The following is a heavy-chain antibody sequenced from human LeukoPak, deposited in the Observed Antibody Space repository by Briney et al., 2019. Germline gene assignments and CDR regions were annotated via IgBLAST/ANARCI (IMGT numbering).Heavy chain of an antibody. D-gene: IGHD6-13*01. Sequence: ASVKVSCKASGYTFNSYGISWVRQAPGQGLEWMGWISDYNGNTNYAQNLQGRVTMTTDTSTSTAYMELRSLRSDDTAVYYCARALRPGYSSRSLDYWGQGTLVTVSS. J-gene: IGHJ4*02. CDR1: GYTFNSYG. CDR2: ISDYNGNT. V-gene: IGHV1-18*01. CDR3: ARALRPGYSSRSLDY.